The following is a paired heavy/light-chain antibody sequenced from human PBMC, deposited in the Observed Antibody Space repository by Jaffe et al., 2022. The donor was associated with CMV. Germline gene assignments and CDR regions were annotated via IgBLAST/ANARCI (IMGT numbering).Light chain of an antibody. CDR2: QDA. V-gene: IGLV3-1*01. CDR3: QAWDSTHWV. CDR1: NLGDNF. Sequence: SYEVTQTPSLSVSPGQTVSISCSGGNLGDNFVCWYHQRPGQSPVLVIYQDAKRPSGIPERFSGSKSGNTATLTVSGTQATDEGDYYCQAWDSTHWVFGGGTKVTVL. J-gene: IGLJ3*02.
Heavy chain of an antibody. D-gene: IGHD2-21*01. V-gene: IGHV3-11*01. CDR3: ARHREIVDRPSTWRWGVVGLSDDYYKKYYGMDV. CDR2: TTKSGSTE. J-gene: IGHJ6*02. Sequence: QVQLVETGGGLMKPGGSRRLSCVASGFSVRDYHMSWFRQAPGKGLESLSYTTKSGSTEYYSDTVKGRVTVSRDNAQNSLFLEMYSLRVEDTAIYYCARHREIVDRPSTWRWGVVGLSDDYYKKYYGMDVWGLGTTLTVS. CDR1: GFSVRDYH.